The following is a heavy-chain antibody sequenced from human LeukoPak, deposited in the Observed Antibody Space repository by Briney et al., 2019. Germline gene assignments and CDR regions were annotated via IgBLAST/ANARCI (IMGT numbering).Heavy chain of an antibody. CDR3: AKSDRGWFGELSDDY. J-gene: IGHJ4*02. D-gene: IGHD3-10*01. CDR1: GFTFSSYA. Sequence: GGSLRLSCATSGFTFSSYAMSWVRQAPGKGLEWVSAISGSGGSTYYADSVKGRFTISRDNSKNTLYLQMNSLRAEDTAVYYCAKSDRGWFGELSDDYWGQGTLVTVSS. CDR2: ISGSGGST. V-gene: IGHV3-23*01.